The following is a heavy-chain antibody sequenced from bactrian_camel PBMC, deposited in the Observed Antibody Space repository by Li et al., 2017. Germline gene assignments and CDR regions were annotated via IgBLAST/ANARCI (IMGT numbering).Heavy chain of an antibody. CDR2: ISLGGGTT. D-gene: IGHD3*01. J-gene: IGHJ4*01. Sequence: DVQLVESGGGLVRPGGSLRIACAASGFPFSTYGYDIHWVRQAPGKGLEWVSTISLGGGTTYYANSVKGRFTISRDNAKNTLYLQMNSLKIEDTAVYYCAPDPRGSAYWGQGTQVTVS. V-gene: IGHV3S31*01. CDR1: GFPFSTYGYD. CDR3: APDPRGSAY.